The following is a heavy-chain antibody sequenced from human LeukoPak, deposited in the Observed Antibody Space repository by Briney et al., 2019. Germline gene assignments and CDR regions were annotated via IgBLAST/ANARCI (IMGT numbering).Heavy chain of an antibody. CDR2: IYTSGST. V-gene: IGHV4-4*07. Sequence: SETLSLTCTVSGGSLSSYYWSWIRQPAGKGLEWIGRIYTSGSTNYNPSLKSRVTMSVDTSKNQFSLKLSSVTAADTAVYYCAGLDYDSSGSYAFDIWGQGTMVTVSS. CDR1: GGSLSSYY. D-gene: IGHD3-22*01. J-gene: IGHJ3*02. CDR3: AGLDYDSSGSYAFDI.